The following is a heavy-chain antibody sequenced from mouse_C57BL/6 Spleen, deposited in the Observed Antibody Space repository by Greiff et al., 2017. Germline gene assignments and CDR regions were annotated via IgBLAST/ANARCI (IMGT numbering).Heavy chain of an antibody. CDR3: ARAVTMVVATGFDY. CDR2: IYPGSGNT. J-gene: IGHJ2*01. D-gene: IGHD1-1*01. Sequence: VQLQQSGAELVRPGASVKLSCKASGYTFTDYYINWVKQRPGQGLEWIARIYPGSGNTYYNEKFKGKATLTAEKSSSTAYMQLSSLTSEDSAVYFCARAVTMVVATGFDYWGQGTTLTVSS. CDR1: GYTFTDYY. V-gene: IGHV1-76*01.